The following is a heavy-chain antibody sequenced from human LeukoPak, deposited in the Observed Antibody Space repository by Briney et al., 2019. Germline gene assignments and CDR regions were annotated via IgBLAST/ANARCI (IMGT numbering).Heavy chain of an antibody. V-gene: IGHV6-1*01. CDR1: GDSVSSNSVA. Sequence: SQTLSLTCVISGDSVSSNSVAWNWIRQSPSRGLEWLGRTYYRSKWYNDYAVSVKSRITINPDTSKYQFSLQLNSVTPEDTAVYYCARVRIAAAGTIDYWGQGTLVTVSS. J-gene: IGHJ4*02. CDR3: ARVRIAAAGTIDY. CDR2: TYYRSKWYN. D-gene: IGHD6-13*01.